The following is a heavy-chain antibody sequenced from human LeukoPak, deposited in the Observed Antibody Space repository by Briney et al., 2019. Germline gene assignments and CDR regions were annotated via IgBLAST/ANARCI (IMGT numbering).Heavy chain of an antibody. V-gene: IGHV1-2*02. Sequence: GASVQVSCKASGYLFSGYYIHWVRQGPGQGLEWLGWINPETGATKYAQRFEGRVTLTRDTSVTTVHMELSGLRSDDSAVYYCARENLNYYGSGSYLYWGQGSQVTVSS. CDR3: ARENLNYYGSGSYLY. J-gene: IGHJ4*02. D-gene: IGHD3-10*01. CDR1: GYLFSGYY. CDR2: INPETGAT.